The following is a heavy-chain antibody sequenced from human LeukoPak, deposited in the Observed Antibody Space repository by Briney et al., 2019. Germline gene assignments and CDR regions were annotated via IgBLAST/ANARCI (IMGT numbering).Heavy chain of an antibody. Sequence: GASVKVSCKASGYTFTSYGISWVRQAPGQGLEWMGWISAYNGNTNYAQKLQGRVTMTTDTSTSTAYMELRSLRSDDTAVYYCARSSGGLGYYGSGSYYDYYMDVWGKGTTVTISS. CDR3: ARSSGGLGYYGSGSYYDYYMDV. CDR1: GYTFTSYG. CDR2: ISAYNGNT. D-gene: IGHD3-10*01. J-gene: IGHJ6*03. V-gene: IGHV1-18*01.